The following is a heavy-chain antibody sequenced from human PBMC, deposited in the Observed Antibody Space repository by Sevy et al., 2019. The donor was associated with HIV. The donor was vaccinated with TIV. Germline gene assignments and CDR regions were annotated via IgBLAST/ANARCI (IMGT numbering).Heavy chain of an antibody. V-gene: IGHV3-30-3*01. Sequence: GGSLRLSCAASGFTLSSYAMHWVRQAPGKGLEWVAVISYDGSDKYYADSVKGRFTISRDNSKNTLYLQMNSLRAEDTAVYYCARNSGGPMIVVVITYFDYWGQGTLVTVSS. CDR3: ARNSGGPMIVVVITYFDY. D-gene: IGHD3-22*01. CDR2: ISYDGSDK. CDR1: GFTLSSYA. J-gene: IGHJ4*02.